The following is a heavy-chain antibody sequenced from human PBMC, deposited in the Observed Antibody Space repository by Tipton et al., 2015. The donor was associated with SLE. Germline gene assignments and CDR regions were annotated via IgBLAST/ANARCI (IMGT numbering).Heavy chain of an antibody. V-gene: IGHV4-59*01. D-gene: IGHD1-26*01. Sequence: TLSLTCSASGGSISSSYWIWIRQPPGKGLEWIGYIHHSGTTNYNPSLQSRVTISRDPSKNQFSLKLSSATAADTAVYYCARDQVGVGDFDYWGQGTLVTVSS. CDR3: ARDQVGVGDFDY. J-gene: IGHJ4*02. CDR1: GGSISSSY. CDR2: IHHSGTT.